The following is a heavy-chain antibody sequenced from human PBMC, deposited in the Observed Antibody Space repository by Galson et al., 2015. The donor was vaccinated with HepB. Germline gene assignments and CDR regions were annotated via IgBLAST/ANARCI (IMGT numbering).Heavy chain of an antibody. J-gene: IGHJ3*01. V-gene: IGHV3-15*01. CDR3: TTGRTFDF. CDR2: VKSKSNGGTI. Sequence: SLRLSCAASGFTFSSYTIHRVRQAPGKGLEWVGRVKSKSNGGTIDYPAPVKGRFTISRDDSINTVYLQMNSLKSEDTAVYYCTTGRTFDFWGQGTMVTVSS. CDR1: GFTFSSYT.